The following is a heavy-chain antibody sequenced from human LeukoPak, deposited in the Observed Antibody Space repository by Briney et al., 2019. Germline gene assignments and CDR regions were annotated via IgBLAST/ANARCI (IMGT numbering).Heavy chain of an antibody. Sequence: GGSLRLSCAASGFTVSSNYMSWVRQAPGKGLEWVSVIYSSGSTYYADSVKGRFTISRDNSKNTLYLQMNSLRAEDTAVYYCARVYPTPSRRGIVVVPAAILDYWGQGTLVTVSS. CDR2: IYSSGST. V-gene: IGHV3-66*03. J-gene: IGHJ4*02. D-gene: IGHD2-2*01. CDR3: ARVYPTPSRRGIVVVPAAILDY. CDR1: GFTVSSNY.